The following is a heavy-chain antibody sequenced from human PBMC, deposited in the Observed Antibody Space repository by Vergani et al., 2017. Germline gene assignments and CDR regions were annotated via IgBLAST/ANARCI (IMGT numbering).Heavy chain of an antibody. D-gene: IGHD6-19*01. Sequence: VQLVESGGGVVQPGRSLRLSCAASGFTFSSYGMHWVRQAPGKGLEWVAVISYDGSNKYYADSVKGRFTISRDNSKNTLYLQMNSLRAEDTAVYYCAKDQAGPLRYWGQGTLVTVSS. V-gene: IGHV3-30*18. CDR1: GFTFSSYG. J-gene: IGHJ4*02. CDR3: AKDQAGPLRY. CDR2: ISYDGSNK.